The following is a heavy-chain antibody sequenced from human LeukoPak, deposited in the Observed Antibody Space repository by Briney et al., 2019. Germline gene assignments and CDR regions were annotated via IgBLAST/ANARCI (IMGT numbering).Heavy chain of an antibody. CDR3: ARGEIAAAGIDY. J-gene: IGHJ4*02. D-gene: IGHD6-13*01. CDR2: INHSGST. CDR1: GGSFSGYY. V-gene: IGHV4-34*01. Sequence: SETLSLTCAVYGGSFSGYYWSWIRQPPGKGLEWIGEINHSGSTNYNPSLKSRVTISVDTSKNQFFLKLSSVTAADTAVYYCARGEIAAAGIDYWGQGTLVTVSS.